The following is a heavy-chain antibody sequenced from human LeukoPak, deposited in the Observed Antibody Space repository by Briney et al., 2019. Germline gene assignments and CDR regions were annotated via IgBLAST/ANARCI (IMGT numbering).Heavy chain of an antibody. J-gene: IGHJ4*02. D-gene: IGHD3-22*01. V-gene: IGHV3-30*18. CDR3: AKDYYDSSGYYY. Sequence: GGSLRLSCAASGFTFSSYGMHWVRQALGKGLEWVAVISYDGSNKYYADSVKGRFTISRDNSKNTLYLQMNSLRAEDTAVYYCAKDYYDSSGYYYWGQGTLVTVSS. CDR1: GFTFSSYG. CDR2: ISYDGSNK.